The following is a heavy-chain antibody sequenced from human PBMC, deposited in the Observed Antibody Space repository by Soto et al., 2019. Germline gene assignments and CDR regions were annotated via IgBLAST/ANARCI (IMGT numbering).Heavy chain of an antibody. CDR3: ASSPMRGYSYGPPHDAFDI. V-gene: IGHV5-51*01. CDR1: GYSFTSYW. J-gene: IGHJ3*02. Sequence: GESLKISCKGSGYSFTSYWIGWVRQMPGKGLEWMGIIYPGDSDTRYSPSFQGQVTISADKSISTAYLQWSSLKASDTAMYYCASSPMRGYSYGPPHDAFDIWGQGTMVTVS. CDR2: IYPGDSDT. D-gene: IGHD5-18*01.